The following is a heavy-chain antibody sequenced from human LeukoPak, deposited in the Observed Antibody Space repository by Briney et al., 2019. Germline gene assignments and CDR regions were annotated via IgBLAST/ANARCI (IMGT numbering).Heavy chain of an antibody. D-gene: IGHD3-22*01. Sequence: GASVKVSCKASGYTFTGYYMHWVRQAPGQGLEWMGWINPNSGGTNYAQKFQGRVTMTRDTSISTAYMELSRLRSDDTAVYYCARDKWLTYYYDSSGSYLDAFDIWGQGTMVTVSS. CDR1: GYTFTGYY. CDR2: INPNSGGT. CDR3: ARDKWLTYYYDSSGSYLDAFDI. J-gene: IGHJ3*02. V-gene: IGHV1-2*02.